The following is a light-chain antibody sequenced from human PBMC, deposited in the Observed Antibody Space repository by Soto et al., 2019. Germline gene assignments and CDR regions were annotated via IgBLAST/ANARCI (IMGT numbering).Light chain of an antibody. J-gene: IGLJ1*01. CDR2: DVS. Sequence: QSVLTQPASVSGSPGQSITISCTGTSSDVGGYNYVSWYQQHPGKAPKLMIYDVSNRPSGVSNRFSGSKSGNTASLTISGLQAEDEAEYYCSTYTSTSTLPYAFGTGTKLTVL. CDR3: STYTSTSTLPYA. CDR1: SSDVGGYNY. V-gene: IGLV2-14*01.